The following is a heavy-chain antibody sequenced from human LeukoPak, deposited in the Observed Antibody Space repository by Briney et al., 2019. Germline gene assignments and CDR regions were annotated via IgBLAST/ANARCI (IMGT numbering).Heavy chain of an antibody. CDR3: ARIGTPPGGYSGYDYGH. CDR2: IIPIFGTA. CDR1: GGTFSSYA. V-gene: IGHV1-69*13. Sequence: GASVTVSCKASGGTFSSYAISWVRQAPGQGLEWMGGIIPIFGTANYAQKFQGRVTITADESTSTAYMELSSLRSEDTAVYYCARIGTPPGGYSGYDYGHWGQGTLVTVSS. J-gene: IGHJ4*02. D-gene: IGHD5-12*01.